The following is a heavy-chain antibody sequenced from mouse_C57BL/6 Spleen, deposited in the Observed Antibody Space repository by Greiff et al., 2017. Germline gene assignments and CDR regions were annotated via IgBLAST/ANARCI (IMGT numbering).Heavy chain of an antibody. D-gene: IGHD5-1*01. J-gene: IGHJ2*01. CDR3: AREYGGGGYFDY. V-gene: IGHV1-55*01. CDR1: GYTFTSYW. Sequence: QVQLQQPGAELVKPGASVKMSCKASGYTFTSYWITWVKQRPGQGLEWIGDIYPGSGSTNYNEKFKSKATLTVDTSASTAYMQLSSLTSEDSAVYYCAREYGGGGYFDYWGQGTTLTVSS. CDR2: IYPGSGST.